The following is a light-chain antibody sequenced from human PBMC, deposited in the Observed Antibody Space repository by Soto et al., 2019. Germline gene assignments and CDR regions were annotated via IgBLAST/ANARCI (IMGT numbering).Light chain of an antibody. J-gene: IGKJ4*01. CDR3: QRGRTFPLT. V-gene: IGKV1-12*01. CDR1: QDISDC. CDR2: AAT. Sequence: DIQMTQSPSSVSASVGDRVTITCRASQDISDCLAWHQQKPGEDPKLLIYAATTLHSGVPSRFSGSGSVTDVTLTISSLQPEDFATYDCQRGRTFPLTFGGGTKVEIK.